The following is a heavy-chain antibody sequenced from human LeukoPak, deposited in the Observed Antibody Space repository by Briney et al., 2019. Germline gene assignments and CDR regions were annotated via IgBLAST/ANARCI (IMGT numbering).Heavy chain of an antibody. CDR1: NDSISSYY. CDR3: ARLVGSGWQYFDY. J-gene: IGHJ4*02. V-gene: IGHV4-59*08. Sequence: SETLSLTCTVSNDSISSYYWSWIRQPPGKGLEWIGYIHYSGSTNYNPSFKSRVTISVDTSKNQFSLKLTSVTAADTAVYYCARLVGSGWQYFDYWGQGTLVTVSS. D-gene: IGHD6-19*01. CDR2: IHYSGST.